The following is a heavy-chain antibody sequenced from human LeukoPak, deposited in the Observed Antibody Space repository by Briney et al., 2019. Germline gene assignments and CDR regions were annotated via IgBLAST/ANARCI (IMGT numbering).Heavy chain of an antibody. D-gene: IGHD3-3*01. Sequence: PVKVSCKASGGTFSSYAISWVRQAPGQGLEWMGRIIPILGIANYAQKFQGRVTITADKSTSTAYMELSSLRSEDTAVYYCARDPIWSGYYRKNGHVICDAFDIWGQGTMVTVSS. CDR2: IIPILGIA. CDR1: GGTFSSYA. V-gene: IGHV1-69*04. CDR3: ARDPIWSGYYRKNGHVICDAFDI. J-gene: IGHJ3*02.